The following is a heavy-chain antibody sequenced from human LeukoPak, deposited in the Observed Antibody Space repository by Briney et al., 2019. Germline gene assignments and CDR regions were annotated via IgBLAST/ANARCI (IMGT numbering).Heavy chain of an antibody. CDR3: ARGGGSYSVYFDY. J-gene: IGHJ4*02. CDR1: SGSISSYY. D-gene: IGHD1-26*01. Sequence: SETLSLTCTVSSGSISSYYWSWIRQPPGKGLEWIGYIYYSGSTNHNPSLKSRVTISVDTSKNQFSLKLSSVTAADTAVYYCARGGGSYSVYFDYWGQGTLVTVSS. CDR2: IYYSGST. V-gene: IGHV4-59*01.